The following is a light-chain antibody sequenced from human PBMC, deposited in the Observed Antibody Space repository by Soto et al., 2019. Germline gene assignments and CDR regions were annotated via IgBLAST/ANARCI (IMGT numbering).Light chain of an antibody. V-gene: IGLV2-23*02. CDR1: SSDVGSYNL. CDR3: CSYAGSSTYV. CDR2: EVS. Sequence: QSALTQPASVSGSPEQSITISCTGTSSDVGSYNLVSWYQQHPGKAPKLIIHEVSKRSSGLSNRFSGSKSGNTASLTISGLQAEDESDYYCCSYAGSSTYVFGTGTKVTVL. J-gene: IGLJ1*01.